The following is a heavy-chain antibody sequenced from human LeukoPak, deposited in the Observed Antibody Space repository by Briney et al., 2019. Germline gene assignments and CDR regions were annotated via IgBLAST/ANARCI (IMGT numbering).Heavy chain of an antibody. Sequence: PGGCLRLSCAASGFTFSSYTMNWVRQAPGKGLEWVSSLSGTGRYIYYADLMKGRFTISRDNAKNSLYLQMNSLRAEDTAVYYCARSLRDAFDIWGQGTMVTVSS. J-gene: IGHJ3*02. V-gene: IGHV3-21*06. CDR1: GFTFSSYT. CDR3: ARSLRDAFDI. CDR2: LSGTGRYI.